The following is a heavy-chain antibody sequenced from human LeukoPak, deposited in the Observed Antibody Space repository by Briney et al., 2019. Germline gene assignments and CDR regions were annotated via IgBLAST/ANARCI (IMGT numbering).Heavy chain of an antibody. Sequence: PGGSLRLSCAASGFTVSSNYMSWVRQAPGKGLEWVSLIYSGGSTYYADSVKGRFTISRDNSKNTLYLQMNSLRAEDTAVYYCARCQRYYDILTGYNYYYYGMDVWGQGTTVTVSS. D-gene: IGHD3-9*01. CDR2: IYSGGST. V-gene: IGHV3-66*01. CDR3: ARCQRYYDILTGYNYYYYGMDV. J-gene: IGHJ6*02. CDR1: GFTVSSNY.